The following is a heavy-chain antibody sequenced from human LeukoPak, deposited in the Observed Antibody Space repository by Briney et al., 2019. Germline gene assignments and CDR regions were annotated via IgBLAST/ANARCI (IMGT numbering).Heavy chain of an antibody. J-gene: IGHJ4*02. CDR2: IWYDGSNK. Sequence: GGSLRLSCAASGFTFSSYSMNWVRQAPGKGLEWVAVIWYDGSNKYYADSVKGRFTISRDNSKNTLYLQMNSLRAEDTAVYYCARDTPRCPGDYWGQGTLVTVSS. CDR3: ARDTPRCPGDY. D-gene: IGHD2-15*01. V-gene: IGHV3-33*08. CDR1: GFTFSSYS.